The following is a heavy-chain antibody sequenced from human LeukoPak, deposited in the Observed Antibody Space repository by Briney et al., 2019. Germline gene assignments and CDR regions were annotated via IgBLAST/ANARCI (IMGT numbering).Heavy chain of an antibody. CDR1: GGSISSGGYY. V-gene: IGHV4-31*03. J-gene: IGHJ5*02. Sequence: SSETLSLTCTVSGGSISSGGYYWSWIRQHPGKGLEWIGYIYYSGSTYYNPSPKSRVTISVDTSKNQFSLKLSSVTAADTAVYYCARVCTNGVFLRNNWFDPWGQGTLVTVSS. D-gene: IGHD2-8*01. CDR2: IYYSGST. CDR3: ARVCTNGVFLRNNWFDP.